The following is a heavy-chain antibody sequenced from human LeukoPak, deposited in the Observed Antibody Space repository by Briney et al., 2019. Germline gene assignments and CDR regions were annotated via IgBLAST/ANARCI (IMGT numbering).Heavy chain of an antibody. Sequence: GGSLRLSCAASGFTFSSYAMSWVRQAPGKGLEWVSAISGSGGSTYYADSVKGRFTISRDNSKNTLYLQMNSLRAEDTAVYYCATLSSSSFQQDDAFDIWGQGTMVTVSS. CDR3: ATLSSSSFQQDDAFDI. J-gene: IGHJ3*02. CDR2: ISGSGGST. D-gene: IGHD6-13*01. V-gene: IGHV3-23*01. CDR1: GFTFSSYA.